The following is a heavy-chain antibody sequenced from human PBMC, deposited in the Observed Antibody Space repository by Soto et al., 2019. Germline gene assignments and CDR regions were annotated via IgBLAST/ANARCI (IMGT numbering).Heavy chain of an antibody. V-gene: IGHV1-69*13. J-gene: IGHJ4*01. D-gene: IGHD2-15*01. Sequence: SVKVSCKASGGTFSSYAISWVRQAPGQGLEWMGGIIPIFGTANYAQKFQGRVTITADESTSTAYMELSSLRSEDTAVYYCARDVGSEGYCSGGSCYWIFDYWGQ. CDR1: GGTFSSYA. CDR3: ARDVGSEGYCSGGSCYWIFDY. CDR2: IIPIFGTA.